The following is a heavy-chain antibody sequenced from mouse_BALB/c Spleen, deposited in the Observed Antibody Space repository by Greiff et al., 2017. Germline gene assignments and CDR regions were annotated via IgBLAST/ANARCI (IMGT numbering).Heavy chain of an antibody. V-gene: IGHV1S29*02. D-gene: IGHD1-2*01. CDR1: GYTFTDYN. Sequence: EVQLQQSGPELVKPGASVKISCKASGYTFTDYNMHWVKQSHGKSLEWIGYIYPYNGGTGYNQKFKSKATLTVDNSSSTAYMELRSLTSEDSAVYSCAAGDTTAYYAMDYWGQGTSVTVSS. CDR3: AAGDTTAYYAMDY. J-gene: IGHJ4*01. CDR2: IYPYNGGT.